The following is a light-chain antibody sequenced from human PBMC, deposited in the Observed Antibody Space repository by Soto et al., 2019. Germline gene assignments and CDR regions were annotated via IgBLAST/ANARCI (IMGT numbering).Light chain of an antibody. CDR1: SSNIGSNT. CDR2: INN. J-gene: IGLJ1*01. V-gene: IGLV1-44*01. CDR3: AAWDDSLNGYV. Sequence: QSVLTQPASASGTPGQRVTISCSGSSSNIGSNTVNWFQHLPGTAPKLLIYINNQRTSGVPDRFSGSKSGTSAYLAISGLQSEDEADYYCAAWDDSLNGYVFGTGTKVTVL.